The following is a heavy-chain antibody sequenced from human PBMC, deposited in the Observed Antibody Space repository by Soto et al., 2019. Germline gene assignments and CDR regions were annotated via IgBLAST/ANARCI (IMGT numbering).Heavy chain of an antibody. CDR3: AKVRFLEWLPDPDDAFDI. Sequence: GGSLRLSCAASGFTFSSYGMHWVRQAPGKGLEWVAVISYDGSNKYYADSVKGRFTISRDNSKNTLYLQMNSLRAEDTAVYYCAKVRFLEWLPDPDDAFDIWGQGTMVTVSS. J-gene: IGHJ3*02. D-gene: IGHD3-3*01. V-gene: IGHV3-30*18. CDR1: GFTFSSYG. CDR2: ISYDGSNK.